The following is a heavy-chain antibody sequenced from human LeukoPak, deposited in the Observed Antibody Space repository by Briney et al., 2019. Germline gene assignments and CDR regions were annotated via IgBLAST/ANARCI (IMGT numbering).Heavy chain of an antibody. J-gene: IGHJ4*02. D-gene: IGHD6-6*01. CDR2: IKQDGSEK. V-gene: IGHV3-7*01. CDR1: GFTFSSDW. Sequence: GRSLRLSCAASGFTFSSDWMSWVRQAPGKGLEWVANIKQDGSEKYYVDSVKGRFTISRDNAKNSLYLQMNSLRAEDTAVYYCARDRDSSSFDYWGQGTLVTVSS. CDR3: ARDRDSSSFDY.